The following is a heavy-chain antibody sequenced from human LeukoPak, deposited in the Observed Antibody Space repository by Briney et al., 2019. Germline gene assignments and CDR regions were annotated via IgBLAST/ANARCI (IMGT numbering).Heavy chain of an antibody. V-gene: IGHV6-1*01. Sequence: KVSQTLSLTCAISGDSVSSTAWNWIRQSPSRGLEWLGRTNYRSKWYNDYAVSVKSRITINPDTSKNQFPLQLNSVTPEDTAVYYCARGGRGYCTSSSCNFDYWGQGTLVTVSS. CDR1: GDSVSSTA. D-gene: IGHD2-2*01. CDR3: ARGGRGYCTSSSCNFDY. CDR2: TNYRSKWYN. J-gene: IGHJ4*02.